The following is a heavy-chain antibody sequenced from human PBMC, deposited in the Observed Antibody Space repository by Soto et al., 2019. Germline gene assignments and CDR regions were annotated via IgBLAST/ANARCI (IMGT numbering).Heavy chain of an antibody. CDR3: ARYSYGGFHFDY. CDR2: IHSGGNT. D-gene: IGHD5-12*01. V-gene: IGHV4-59*02. J-gene: IGHJ4*02. CDR1: GGSVNNYY. Sequence: SETLSLTCVVSGGSVNNYYWGWMRQPPGKGLEWIGFIHSGGNTYYNPSLKSRLTISVDTSRGQFSLKLTSVSAADTAVYYCARYSYGGFHFDYWGLGTLVTVSS.